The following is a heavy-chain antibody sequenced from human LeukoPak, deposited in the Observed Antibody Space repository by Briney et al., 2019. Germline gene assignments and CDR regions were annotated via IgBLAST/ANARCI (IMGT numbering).Heavy chain of an antibody. CDR2: IIPIFGTA. CDR1: GGTFSSYA. D-gene: IGHD3-3*01. J-gene: IGHJ6*02. Sequence: SVKVSCKASGGTFSSYAISWVRQAPGQGLEWMGGIIPIFGTANYAQKFQGRVTITTDESTSTAYMELSSLRSEDTAVYYCATISPRTRSGYYPIYYYRMDVWGQGTTVTVSS. V-gene: IGHV1-69*05. CDR3: ATISPRTRSGYYPIYYYRMDV.